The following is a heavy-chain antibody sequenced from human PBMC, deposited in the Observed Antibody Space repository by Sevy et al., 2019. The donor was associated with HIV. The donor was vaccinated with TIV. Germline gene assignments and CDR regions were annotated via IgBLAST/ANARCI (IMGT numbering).Heavy chain of an antibody. D-gene: IGHD3-10*01. CDR1: GGSISTYV. J-gene: IGHJ4*02. CDR3: ATGAGLSKSDY. Sequence: SETLSLTCTVSGGSISTYVRTWIRQPPGKGLEWVGYFFYTGDSNYNPSLRSRVTISGDTSKNQFSLNLSSVTAADTAVYYCATGAGLSKSDYWGQGTLVTVSS. CDR2: FFYTGDS. V-gene: IGHV4-59*01.